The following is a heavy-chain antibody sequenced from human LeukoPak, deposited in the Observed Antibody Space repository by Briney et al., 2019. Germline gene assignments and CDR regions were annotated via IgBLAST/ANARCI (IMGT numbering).Heavy chain of an antibody. Sequence: GGSLRLSCAASGFSFGEYGMHWVRQAPGKGLEWVSAISGSGGSTYYADSVKGRFTISGDNSKNTLYLQMNSLRAEDTAVYYCAKDRQYYYGSGSYPPHFDYWGQGTLVTVSS. J-gene: IGHJ4*02. V-gene: IGHV3-23*01. CDR1: GFSFGEYG. D-gene: IGHD3-10*01. CDR2: ISGSGGST. CDR3: AKDRQYYYGSGSYPPHFDY.